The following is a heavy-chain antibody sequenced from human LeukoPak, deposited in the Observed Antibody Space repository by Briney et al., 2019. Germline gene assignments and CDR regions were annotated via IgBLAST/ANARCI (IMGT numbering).Heavy chain of an antibody. J-gene: IGHJ4*02. D-gene: IGHD1-14*01. V-gene: IGHV3-53*01. CDR2: LYSDGNT. CDR1: GVTVITND. CDR3: ARGVEPLAANTLAY. Sequence: GGSLRLSCAASGVTVITNDMTWVRQAPGKGREWVSVLYSDGNTKYADSVQGRFTISRDNSKNTLYLEMNSLSPDDTAVYYCARGVEPLAANTLAYWGQGTLVTVSS.